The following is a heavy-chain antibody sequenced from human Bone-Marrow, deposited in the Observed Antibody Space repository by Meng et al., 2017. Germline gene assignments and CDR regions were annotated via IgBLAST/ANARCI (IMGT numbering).Heavy chain of an antibody. J-gene: IGHJ5*02. V-gene: IGHV3-53*01. Sequence: GESLKISCAASGFTVSSNYMSWVRQAPGKGLEWVSVIYSGGSTYYADSVKGRFTISRDNSKNTLYLQMNSLRAEDTAVYYCTTDLPFTEGGVITTWGQGTLVTVSS. D-gene: IGHD3-16*02. CDR2: IYSGGST. CDR3: TTDLPFTEGGVITT. CDR1: GFTVSSNY.